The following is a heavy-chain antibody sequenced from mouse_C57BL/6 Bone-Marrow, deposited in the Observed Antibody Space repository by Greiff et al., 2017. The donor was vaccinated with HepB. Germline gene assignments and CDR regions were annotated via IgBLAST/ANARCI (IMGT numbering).Heavy chain of an antibody. Sequence: QVQLQQPGAELVKPGASVKMSCKASGCTFTSYWITWVKQRPGQGLEWIGDIYPGSGSTNYNEKFKSKATLTVDTSSSTAYMQLSSLTSEDSAVYYCARCLVYYYGSRNYWGQGTTLTVSS. CDR1: GCTFTSYW. D-gene: IGHD1-1*01. CDR3: ARCLVYYYGSRNY. J-gene: IGHJ2*01. V-gene: IGHV1-55*01. CDR2: IYPGSGST.